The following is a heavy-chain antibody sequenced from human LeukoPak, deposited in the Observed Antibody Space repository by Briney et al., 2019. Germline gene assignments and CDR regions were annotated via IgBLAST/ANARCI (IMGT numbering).Heavy chain of an antibody. CDR2: ISAYNGNT. V-gene: IGHV1-18*01. J-gene: IGHJ5*02. Sequence: ASVKVSCKASRYTFTSYGISWVRQAPGQGLEWMGWISAYNGNTNYAQKLQGRVTMTTDTSTSTAYMELRSLRSDDTAVYYCARGGAFVVVPAAIGNWFDPWGQGTLVTVSS. CDR1: RYTFTSYG. CDR3: ARGGAFVVVPAAIGNWFDP. D-gene: IGHD2-2*02.